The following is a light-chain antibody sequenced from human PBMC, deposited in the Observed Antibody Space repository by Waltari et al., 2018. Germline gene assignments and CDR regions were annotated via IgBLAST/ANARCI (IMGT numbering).Light chain of an antibody. CDR2: AAS. J-gene: IGKJ1*01. Sequence: NQLTQSPSSLSASVGDRVTITCRASQAISGYLAWCQQKPGKAPKLLIYAASTLQSGVPSRFSGSGSGTDFTLTISSLQPEDFATYYCQQLKSYPITFGQGTKVEIK. CDR3: QQLKSYPIT. V-gene: IGKV1-9*01. CDR1: QAISGY.